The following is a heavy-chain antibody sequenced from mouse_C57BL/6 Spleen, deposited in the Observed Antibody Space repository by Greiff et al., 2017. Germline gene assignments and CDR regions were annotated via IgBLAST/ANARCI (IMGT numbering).Heavy chain of an antibody. CDR3: AREAYYSNPYYFDY. CDR2: ISYDGSN. Sequence: EVKLQESGPGLVKPSPSLSLTCSVTGYSITSGYYWNWIRQFPGNKLEWMGYISYDGSNNYNPSLKNRISITRDTSKNQFFLKLNSVTTEDTATYYCAREAYYSNPYYFDYWGQGTTLTVSS. D-gene: IGHD2-5*01. CDR1: GYSITSGYY. J-gene: IGHJ2*01. V-gene: IGHV3-6*01.